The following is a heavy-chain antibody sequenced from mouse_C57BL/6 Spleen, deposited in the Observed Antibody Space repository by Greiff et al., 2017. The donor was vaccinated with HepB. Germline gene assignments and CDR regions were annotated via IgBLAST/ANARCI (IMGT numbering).Heavy chain of an antibody. CDR2: ISSGSGTI. D-gene: IGHD1-1*01. V-gene: IGHV5-17*01. J-gene: IGHJ1*03. Sequence: EVMLVESGGGLVKPGGSLKLSCAASGFTFSDYGMHWVRQAPEKGLEWVAYISSGSGTIYYADTVKGRFTISRDNAKYTLFLQMTSLRSEDTAMYYCARKESSYWYFDVWGTGTTVTVSS. CDR1: GFTFSDYG. CDR3: ARKESSYWYFDV.